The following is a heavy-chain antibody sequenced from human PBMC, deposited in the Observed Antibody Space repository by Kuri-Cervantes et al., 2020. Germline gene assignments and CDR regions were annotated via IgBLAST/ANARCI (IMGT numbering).Heavy chain of an antibody. CDR3: ARQEDPMTTVTWYNWFDP. V-gene: IGHV4-34*01. J-gene: IGHJ5*02. CDR1: GGTFSGYY. Sequence: SETLSLTCAVYGGTFSGYYWSWIRQPPGKGLEWIGEINHSGSTNYNPSLKSRVTISVDTSKNRFSLKLSSVTVADTAVYYCARQEDPMTTVTWYNWFDPWGQGTLVTVSS. D-gene: IGHD4-11*01. CDR2: INHSGST.